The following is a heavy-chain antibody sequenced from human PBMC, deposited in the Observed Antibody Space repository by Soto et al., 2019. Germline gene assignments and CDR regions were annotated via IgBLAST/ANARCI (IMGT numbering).Heavy chain of an antibody. CDR3: ARGVRGHYGFDV. V-gene: IGHV3-74*01. Sequence: EVQLVESWGGLVQPGGSLRLSCAASGFTFSDYWIHWVRQAPGKGLVWVSRIKFDGSSVNYADSVKGRFTISRDNARDTVYLQMNSLRAEDTAVYYCARGVRGHYGFDVWGQGTMVTVSS. J-gene: IGHJ3*01. D-gene: IGHD3-10*01. CDR1: GFTFSDYW. CDR2: IKFDGSSV.